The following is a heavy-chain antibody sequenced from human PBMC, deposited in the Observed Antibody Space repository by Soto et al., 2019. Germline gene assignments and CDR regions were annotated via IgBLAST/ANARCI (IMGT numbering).Heavy chain of an antibody. J-gene: IGHJ6*02. Sequence: SGGSLRLSCAASGFTISPYNMIWVRQAPGKGLQWVSYISSSSNTLYYGDSVRGRFTISRDNAKNSLYLQMNSLRDEDTAVYYCARRPDATIKDISYYYALDVWGQGTTVTVSS. D-gene: IGHD2-2*01. V-gene: IGHV3-48*02. CDR1: GFTISPYN. CDR2: ISSSSNTL. CDR3: ARRPDATIKDISYYYALDV.